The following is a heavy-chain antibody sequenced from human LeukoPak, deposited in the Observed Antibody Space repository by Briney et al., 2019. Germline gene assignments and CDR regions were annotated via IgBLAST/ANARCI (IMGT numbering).Heavy chain of an antibody. V-gene: IGHV3-23*01. J-gene: IGHJ3*01. D-gene: IGHD6-19*01. CDR2: ISGDADKA. CDR3: AKDLALAGTGGGFDV. Sequence: GGSLRLSCAASGFTFTTYAINWVRQAPGKGREWVSGISGDADKAFYADSVKGRFTISRDNSKNTVSLQMTSLRAEDTALYYCAKDLALAGTGGGFDVWGQGTGVAVSS. CDR1: GFTFTTYA.